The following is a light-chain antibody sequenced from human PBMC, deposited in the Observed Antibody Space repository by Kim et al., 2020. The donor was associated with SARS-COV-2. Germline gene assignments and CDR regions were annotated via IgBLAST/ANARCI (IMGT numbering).Light chain of an antibody. CDR3: QQYGSSPQT. CDR1: QSVVGSY. J-gene: IGKJ1*01. Sequence: SPGGRATLPCSGSQSVVGSYLAWYQHKPGQAPRLLIYDASSRATGIPDRFSGSGSGTDFTLTISRLEPEDFAVYYCQQYGSSPQTFGQGTKVDIK. CDR2: DAS. V-gene: IGKV3-20*01.